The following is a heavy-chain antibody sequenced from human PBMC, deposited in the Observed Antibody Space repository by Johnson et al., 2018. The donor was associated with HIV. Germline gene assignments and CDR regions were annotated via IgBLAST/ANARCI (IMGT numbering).Heavy chain of an antibody. CDR2: ISYDGSNK. Sequence: QVQLVESGGGLIQPGGSLRLSCAASGFTVSSNYMSWVRQAPGKGLEWVSVISYDGSNKYYADSVKGRFTISRDISKNTLYLQMNSLRAEDTALYYCAKDTRRKLVMITFGGVIAYHWGQGTMVTVSS. CDR1: GFTVSSNY. J-gene: IGHJ3*01. D-gene: IGHD3-16*02. V-gene: IGHV3-30*18. CDR3: AKDTRRKLVMITFGGVIAYH.